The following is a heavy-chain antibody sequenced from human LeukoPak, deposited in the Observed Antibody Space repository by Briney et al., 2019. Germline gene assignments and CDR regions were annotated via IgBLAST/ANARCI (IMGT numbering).Heavy chain of an antibody. D-gene: IGHD2-21*01. CDR3: ARMIGGGLFDY. Sequence: GGSLRLSCAASGFTFSSYSMNWVRQAPGKGLEWVSSISSSSSYIYYADSVKGRFTTSRDNAKNSLYLQMNSLRAEDTAVYYCARMIGGGLFDYWGQRTLVTVSS. V-gene: IGHV3-21*01. CDR2: ISSSSSYI. CDR1: GFTFSSYS. J-gene: IGHJ4*02.